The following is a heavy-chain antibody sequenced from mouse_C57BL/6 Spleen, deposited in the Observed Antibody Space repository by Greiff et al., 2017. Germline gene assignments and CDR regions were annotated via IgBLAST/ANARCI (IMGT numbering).Heavy chain of an antibody. CDR1: GFTFSDYG. V-gene: IGHV5-17*01. CDR3: ARPGDHWYCDV. CDR2: ISSGSSTL. Sequence: EVKVVESGGGLVKPGGSLKLSCAASGFTFSDYGMHWVRQAPEKGLEWVAYISSGSSTLYYADTVKGRFTISRDNAKNTLFLQMTSLRSEDTAMYYCARPGDHWYCDVWGTGTTVTVSS. J-gene: IGHJ1*03.